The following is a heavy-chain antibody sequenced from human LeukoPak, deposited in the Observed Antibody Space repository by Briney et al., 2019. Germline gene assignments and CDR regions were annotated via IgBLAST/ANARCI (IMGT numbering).Heavy chain of an antibody. CDR1: GGSISSGGYY. V-gene: IGHV4-31*03. J-gene: IGHJ4*02. CDR2: FYYSGST. D-gene: IGHD5-12*01. CDR3: ARGRRDGYNYDY. Sequence: SETLSLTCTVSGGSISSGGYYWSWIRQHPGKGLEWIGYFYYSGSTYYNPSLKSRVTISVDTSKNQFSLKLSSVTAADTAVYYCARGRRDGYNYDYWGQGTLVTVSS.